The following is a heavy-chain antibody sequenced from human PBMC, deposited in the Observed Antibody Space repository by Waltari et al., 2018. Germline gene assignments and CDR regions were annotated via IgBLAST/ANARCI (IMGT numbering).Heavy chain of an antibody. J-gene: IGHJ4*02. Sequence: HVQLQVSGPGLVKPSETLSLTCTGSGDFLSDEHWTWTRQAPGKGLEWIAYLRNTGGTKCTPSRESRVTVSAVTSKKQFSLRLTSVTAADTAVYYCARLPTKYYDSIGWGFFDQWGQGILVTVSS. V-gene: IGHV4-59*08. D-gene: IGHD3-22*01. CDR3: ARLPTKYYDSIGWGFFDQ. CDR2: LRNTGGT. CDR1: GDFLSDEH.